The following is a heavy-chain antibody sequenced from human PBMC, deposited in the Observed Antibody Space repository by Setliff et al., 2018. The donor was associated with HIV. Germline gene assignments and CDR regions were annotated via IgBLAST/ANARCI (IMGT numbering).Heavy chain of an antibody. Sequence: SETLSLTCTVSGGSISSYYWSWIRQPPGKRLEWIGYIYYTGSTNYNPSLKSRVTISLDTSKNQFSLNLSSVTAADTAVYYCARGRVVVDNYYYYGIDVWGQGTTVTVSS. D-gene: IGHD2-2*01. CDR1: GGSISSYY. J-gene: IGHJ6*02. CDR3: ARGRVVVDNYYYYGIDV. CDR2: IYYTGST. V-gene: IGHV4-59*01.